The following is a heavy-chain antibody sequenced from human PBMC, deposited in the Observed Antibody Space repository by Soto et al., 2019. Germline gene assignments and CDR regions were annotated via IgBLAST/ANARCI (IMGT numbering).Heavy chain of an antibody. CDR2: IYPGDSDT. CDR1: GYSFTSYW. V-gene: IGHV5-51*01. CDR3: ARLFRGYSGYDLYYYGMDV. Sequence: PGESRKISCKGSGYSFTSYWIGWVRQMPGKGLEWMGIIYPGDSDTRYSPSFQGQVTISADKSISTAYLQWSSLKASDTAMYYCARLFRGYSGYDLYYYGMDVWGQGTTVTVSS. J-gene: IGHJ6*02. D-gene: IGHD5-12*01.